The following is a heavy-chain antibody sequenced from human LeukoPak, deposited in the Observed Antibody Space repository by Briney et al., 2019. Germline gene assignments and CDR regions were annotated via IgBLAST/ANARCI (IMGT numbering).Heavy chain of an antibody. D-gene: IGHD1-20*01. CDR1: GGSISSYY. Sequence: SETLSLTCTVSGGSISSYYWSWIRQPPGKGLEWIGYIYYSGSTNYNPSLKSRVTISVDTSKNQFSLKQNSVAAGDTAGYYWAXGNXNDWGNAWYFDLWGRGTLVTVSS. CDR3: AXGNXNDWGNAWYFDL. CDR2: IYYSGST. V-gene: IGHV4-59*08. J-gene: IGHJ2*01.